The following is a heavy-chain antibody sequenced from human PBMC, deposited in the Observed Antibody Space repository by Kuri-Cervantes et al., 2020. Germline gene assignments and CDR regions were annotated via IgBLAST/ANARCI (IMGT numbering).Heavy chain of an antibody. D-gene: IGHD1-26*01. Sequence: ASVKISCKASGYTFTSYGISWVRQAPGQGLEWMGGFDPDDGETIYAQKFQGRVTMTEDTSTDTAYKELSSLRSEDTAVYYCTRGEGAKGAFDIWGQGTMVTVSS. CDR1: GYTFTSYG. CDR2: FDPDDGET. CDR3: TRGEGAKGAFDI. J-gene: IGHJ3*02. V-gene: IGHV1-24*01.